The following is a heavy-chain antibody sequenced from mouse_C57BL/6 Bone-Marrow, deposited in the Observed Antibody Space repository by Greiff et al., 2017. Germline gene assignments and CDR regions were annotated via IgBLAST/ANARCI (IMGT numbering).Heavy chain of an antibody. CDR1: GYTFTRYD. Sequence: QVQLQQSGPELVKPGASVKLSCKASGYTFTRYDINWVKQKPGQGLEWIGRIYPKDGSTKYNEKFKGQATLTVDPSSSTAYIGLHRLTSEDSAVYFCARDPVYGAMDYWGQGTSVTVSS. D-gene: IGHD1-1*01. CDR3: ARDPVYGAMDY. CDR2: IYPKDGST. V-gene: IGHV1-85*01. J-gene: IGHJ4*01.